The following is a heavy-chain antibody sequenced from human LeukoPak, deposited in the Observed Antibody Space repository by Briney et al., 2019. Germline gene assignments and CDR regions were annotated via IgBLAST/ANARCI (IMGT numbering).Heavy chain of an antibody. V-gene: IGHV3-74*01. CDR3: ARAPSEIGGYYPEYFRH. CDR2: IKSDGST. D-gene: IGHD3-22*01. J-gene: IGHJ1*01. Sequence: GGSLRLSCAASGFTFSSYWMHWVRQAPGKGLVWVSRIKSDGSTRYADSVKGRFTISRDNAKNTVSLQMNSLRAEDTGAYYCARAPSEIGGYYPEYFRHWGQGTLVTVSP. CDR1: GFTFSSYW.